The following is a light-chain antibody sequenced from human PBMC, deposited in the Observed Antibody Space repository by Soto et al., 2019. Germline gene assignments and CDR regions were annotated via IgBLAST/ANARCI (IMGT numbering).Light chain of an antibody. Sequence: IQMIQSPSSLSASVGDRVTITCRASQGIRNDLAWYQQKPGKAPKLLIYAASSLQSGVPSRFSGRGSGTEFTLTITSLQPDDFATYYCHQYNSFSPWTFGQGTKVEVK. J-gene: IGKJ1*01. CDR3: HQYNSFSPWT. CDR1: QGIRND. V-gene: IGKV1-17*01. CDR2: AAS.